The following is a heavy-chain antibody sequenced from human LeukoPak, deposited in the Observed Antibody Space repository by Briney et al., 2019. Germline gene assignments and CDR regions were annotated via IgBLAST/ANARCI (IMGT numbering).Heavy chain of an antibody. CDR1: GGSFSGYY. CDR2: INHSGST. J-gene: IGHJ5*02. V-gene: IGHV4-34*01. D-gene: IGHD2-2*01. Sequence: SKTLSLTCAVYGGSFSGYYWSWIRQPPGKGLEWIGEINHSGSTNYNPSLKSRVTISIDTSKNQFSLKLSSVTAADTAVYYCARGEREDIVVVPAAPNWFDPWGQGTLVTVSS. CDR3: ARGEREDIVVVPAAPNWFDP.